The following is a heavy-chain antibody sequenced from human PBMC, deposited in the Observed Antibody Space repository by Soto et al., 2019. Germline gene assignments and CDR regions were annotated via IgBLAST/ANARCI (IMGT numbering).Heavy chain of an antibody. CDR2: ISAYNGNT. D-gene: IGHD1-26*01. J-gene: IGHJ4*02. CDR3: ARDMSWVGPNYYFDY. CDR1: GYTFTSYG. Sequence: ASVKVSCKASGYTFTSYGISWVRQAPGQGLEWMGWISAYNGNTNYAQKFQGRVTMTRDTSTSTVYMELSSLRSEDTAVYYCARDMSWVGPNYYFDYWGQGTLVTVSS. V-gene: IGHV1-18*01.